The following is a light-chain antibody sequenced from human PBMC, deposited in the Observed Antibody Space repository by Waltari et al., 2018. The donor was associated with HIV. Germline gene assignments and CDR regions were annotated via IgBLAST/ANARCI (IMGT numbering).Light chain of an antibody. J-gene: IGLJ2*01. V-gene: IGLV3-21*02. CDR1: NLGSKG. Sequence: SYVLTQPPSVSVAPGQTARLTCGGNNLGSKGVHWYQQKPSQAPVLVVYDDSDRPSGIPERFSGSSSWNTATLTISRVEAGDEADFYCQVWDSSTDLRVFGGGTKLTVL. CDR2: DDS. CDR3: QVWDSSTDLRV.